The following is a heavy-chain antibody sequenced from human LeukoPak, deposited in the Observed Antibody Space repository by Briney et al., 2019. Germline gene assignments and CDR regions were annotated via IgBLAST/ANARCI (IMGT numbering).Heavy chain of an antibody. D-gene: IGHD3-16*02. V-gene: IGHV4-39*01. CDR1: GGSISSSSYY. CDR2: IYYSGST. Sequence: PSETLSLTCTVSGGSISSSSYYWGWIRQPPGKGLEWIGSIYYSGSTYYNPSLKSRVTISVDTSKNQFSLKLSSVTAADTAVYYCASYDDYVWGSYRYALWGQGILVTVSS. J-gene: IGHJ4*02. CDR3: ASYDDYVWGSYRYAL.